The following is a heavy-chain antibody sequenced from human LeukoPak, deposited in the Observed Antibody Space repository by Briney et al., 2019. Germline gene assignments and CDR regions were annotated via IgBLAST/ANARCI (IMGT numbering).Heavy chain of an antibody. CDR1: GFTFSSYS. CDR3: AKEGGLYDILTGYINY. Sequence: GGSLRLSCAASGFTFSSYSMNWVRQAPGKGLEWVSSISSSSSYIYYADSVKGRFTISRDNAKNSLYLQMNSLRAEDTAVYYCAKEGGLYDILTGYINYWGQGTLVTVSS. CDR2: ISSSSSYI. J-gene: IGHJ4*02. V-gene: IGHV3-21*04. D-gene: IGHD3-9*01.